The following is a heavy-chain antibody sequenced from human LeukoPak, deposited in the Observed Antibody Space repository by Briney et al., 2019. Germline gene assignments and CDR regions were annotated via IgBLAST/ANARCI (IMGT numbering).Heavy chain of an antibody. CDR1: GFIFSSHW. J-gene: IGHJ5*02. Sequence: GGSLRVSCAASGFIFSSHWMTWVREAPGQGLEFVASIKQEGSEKYYADSVKGRFTVSRDNAKNTRNLQMNSLSAGDTAVYYCARGPNYGDRVDYLDPWRQGTKVTVSS. CDR3: ARGPNYGDRVDYLDP. V-gene: IGHV3-7*02. D-gene: IGHD4-17*01. CDR2: IKQEGSEK.